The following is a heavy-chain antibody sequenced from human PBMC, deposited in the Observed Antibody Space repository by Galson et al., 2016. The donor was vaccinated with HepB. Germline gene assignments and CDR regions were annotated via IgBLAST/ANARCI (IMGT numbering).Heavy chain of an antibody. Sequence: SVKVSCKASGYTFSNYGVSWVRQAPGQGLEWMGWISAYNGKTNYPQIFQDRITLTTDTSTSTSYMEMRSLRPDDTAVYYCARERGRITVAGMLDDWGQGTLVTVSS. CDR1: GYTFSNYG. CDR2: ISAYNGKT. J-gene: IGHJ4*02. D-gene: IGHD6-19*01. V-gene: IGHV1-18*04. CDR3: ARERGRITVAGMLDD.